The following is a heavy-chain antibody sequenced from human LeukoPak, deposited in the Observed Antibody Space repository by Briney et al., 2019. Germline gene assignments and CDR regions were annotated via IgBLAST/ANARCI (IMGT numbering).Heavy chain of an antibody. D-gene: IGHD3-10*01. CDR1: GGSFSGYY. CDR2: INHSGST. Sequence: SETLSLTCAVYGGSFSGYYWSWSRQPPGKVLEWIGEINHSGSTNYNPSLKSRVTISVDTSKNQFSLKLSSVTAADTAVYYCARHERRSFGTRFDYWGQGTLVTVSS. CDR3: ARHERRSFGTRFDY. V-gene: IGHV4-34*01. J-gene: IGHJ4*02.